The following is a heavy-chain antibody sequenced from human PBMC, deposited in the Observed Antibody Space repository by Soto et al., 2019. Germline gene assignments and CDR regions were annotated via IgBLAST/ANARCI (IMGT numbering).Heavy chain of an antibody. CDR2: VSHSGST. CDR1: SGSITSSNW. Sequence: QVQLQESGPGLVKPSGTLSLTCAVSSGSITSSNWWSWVRQPPGKGLEWIGEVSHSGSTNYIPSLKSRVTKSVDKSRNQFSLRLNSVTAADTAVYYCARNRYGGYDFDFWGQGTLVTVSS. V-gene: IGHV4-4*02. D-gene: IGHD5-12*01. J-gene: IGHJ4*02. CDR3: ARNRYGGYDFDF.